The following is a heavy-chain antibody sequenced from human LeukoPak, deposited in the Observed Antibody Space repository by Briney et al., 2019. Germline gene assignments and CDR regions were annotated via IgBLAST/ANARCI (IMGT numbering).Heavy chain of an antibody. Sequence: GGPLRLSCAASGFTVSSNYMSWVRQAPGKGMEWVSVIYSGGSTYYADSVKGRFTISRDNSKNTLYLQMNSLRAEDTAVYYCARDPNDYGDYFDYWGQGTLVTVSS. CDR3: ARDPNDYGDYFDY. CDR2: IYSGGST. D-gene: IGHD4-17*01. CDR1: GFTVSSNY. J-gene: IGHJ4*02. V-gene: IGHV3-66*01.